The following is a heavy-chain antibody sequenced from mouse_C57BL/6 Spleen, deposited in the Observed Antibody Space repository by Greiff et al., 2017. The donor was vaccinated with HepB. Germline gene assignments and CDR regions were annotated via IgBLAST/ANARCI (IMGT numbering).Heavy chain of an antibody. D-gene: IGHD2-4*01. CDR3: TREGDYDRYYFDY. CDR1: GFTFSSYA. CDR2: ISSGGDYI. Sequence: EVQGVESGEGLVKPGGSLKLSCAASGFTFSSYAMSWVRQTPEKRLEWVAYISSGGDYIYYADTVKGRFTISRDNARNTLYLQMSSLKSEDTAMYYCTREGDYDRYYFDYWGQGTTLTVSS. J-gene: IGHJ2*01. V-gene: IGHV5-9-1*02.